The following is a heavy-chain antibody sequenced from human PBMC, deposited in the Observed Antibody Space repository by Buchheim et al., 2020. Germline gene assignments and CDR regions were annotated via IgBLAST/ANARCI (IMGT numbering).Heavy chain of an antibody. CDR3: VRPHLGY. CDR2: IKQDGSEE. J-gene: IGHJ4*02. CDR1: GFTLSSYW. V-gene: IGHV3-7*01. Sequence: EVRLVESGGGLVQPGGSLRLSCAASGFTLSSYWMGWVRQAPGKGLEWVALIKQDGSEEYYVDSVKGRSTIPSDNANNSLYLQMSSLRAEDMAVYYCVRPHLGYWGQGTL.